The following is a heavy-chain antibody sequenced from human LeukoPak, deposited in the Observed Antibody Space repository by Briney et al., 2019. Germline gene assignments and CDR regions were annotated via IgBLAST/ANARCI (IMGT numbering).Heavy chain of an antibody. J-gene: IGHJ4*02. D-gene: IGHD3-10*01. V-gene: IGHV3-23*01. Sequence: PGGSLRLSCAPCGFTFSSYAVSWVRQAPGEGLEWVSAISGGGGSTYYADSVKGRFTISRDNSKNTLYLQMNSLRAEDTAVYYCVSSHSRGVIDYWGQGNLVTVSS. CDR1: GFTFSSYA. CDR3: VSSHSRGVIDY. CDR2: ISGGGGST.